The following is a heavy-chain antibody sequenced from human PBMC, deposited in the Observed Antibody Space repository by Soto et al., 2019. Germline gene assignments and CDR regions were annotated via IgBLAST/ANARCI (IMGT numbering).Heavy chain of an antibody. D-gene: IGHD3-22*01. V-gene: IGHV3-30*18. CDR1: GFTFSSYG. J-gene: IGHJ6*02. CDR3: AKGIDCYDSSGSQSLYYYYGMDV. Sequence: PGGSLRLSCAASGFTFSSYGMHWVRQATGKGLEWVAVISYDGRNKYDADSVKGRFTISRDNSKSTLYLQMNSLRAEDTAVYYCAKGIDCYDSSGSQSLYYYYGMDVWGQGTTVTVSS. CDR2: ISYDGRNK.